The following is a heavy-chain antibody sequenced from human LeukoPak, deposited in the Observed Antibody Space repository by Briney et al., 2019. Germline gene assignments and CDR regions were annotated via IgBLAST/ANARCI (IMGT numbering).Heavy chain of an antibody. CDR2: INHSGNT. D-gene: IGHD4-17*01. J-gene: IGHJ4*02. CDR1: GGSFSCYY. V-gene: IGHV4-34*01. CDR3: ARTKMRYGEYRGGIYYFDY. Sequence: SETLSLTCAVYGGSFSCYYWSWIRQPPGKGLEWVWEINHSGNTNYNPSLKGRVTISVDTPKNQFPLKLSSVTAADTTVDYGARTKMRYGEYRGGIYYFDYWGQGNLVTVS.